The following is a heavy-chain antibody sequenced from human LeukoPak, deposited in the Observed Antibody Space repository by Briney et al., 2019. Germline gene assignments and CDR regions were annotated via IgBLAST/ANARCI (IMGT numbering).Heavy chain of an antibody. D-gene: IGHD6-19*01. CDR1: GFSVSTNY. J-gene: IGHJ4*02. Sequence: GGSLRLSCAASGFSVSTNYMNWVRQAPGKGLEWVSVIYSDSSTYYADSVKGRFTISRDNAKNSLYLQMNSLRAEDTAVYYCARDQWLARTGVDSWGQGTLVTVSS. V-gene: IGHV3-53*01. CDR2: IYSDSST. CDR3: ARDQWLARTGVDS.